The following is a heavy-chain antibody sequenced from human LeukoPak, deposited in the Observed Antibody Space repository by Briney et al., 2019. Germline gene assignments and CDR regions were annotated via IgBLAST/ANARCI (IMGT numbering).Heavy chain of an antibody. Sequence: SETLSLTCRVSNGSISSGYYWNWLRQHPGKGLEWIGYIYHTGNTYSGPSLNSRLTILVDKSKNEFSLRLTSLTAADTAVYFCARDQRPTAYSYDSGRYYFDYWGQGTLVTVSS. CDR1: NGSISSGYY. J-gene: IGHJ4*02. CDR2: IYHTGNT. CDR3: ARDQRPTAYSYDSGRYYFDY. V-gene: IGHV4-31*03. D-gene: IGHD3-22*01.